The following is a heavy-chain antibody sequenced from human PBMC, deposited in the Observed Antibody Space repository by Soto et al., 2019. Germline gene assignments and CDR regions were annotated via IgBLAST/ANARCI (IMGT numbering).Heavy chain of an antibody. J-gene: IGHJ4*02. V-gene: IGHV1-24*01. CDR2: FDPEDGET. CDR1: GYTLTELS. CDR3: ATEPPLRYFDWLAKFDY. D-gene: IGHD3-9*01. Sequence: ASVKVXCKVSGYTLTELSMHWVRQAPGEGLEWMGGFDPEDGETIYAQKFQGRVTMTEDTSTDTAYMELSSLRSEDTAVYYCATEPPLRYFDWLAKFDYWGQGTLVTVPS.